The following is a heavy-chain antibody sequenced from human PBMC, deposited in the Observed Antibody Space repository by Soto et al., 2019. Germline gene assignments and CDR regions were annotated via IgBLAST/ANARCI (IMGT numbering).Heavy chain of an antibody. CDR1: GFTFDDYA. V-gene: IGHV3-9*01. Sequence: EVQLVESGGGVVQPGRSLRLSCAASGFTFDDYAMHWVRQAPGKGLEWVSGISWNSGSIGYADSVKGRFTISRDNAKNSLYLQMNILRAEDTVLYYCAKGLNIVVVPAAMPSLGAFDIWGQGTMVTVSS. CDR3: AKGLNIVVVPAAMPSLGAFDI. J-gene: IGHJ3*02. D-gene: IGHD2-2*01. CDR2: ISWNSGSI.